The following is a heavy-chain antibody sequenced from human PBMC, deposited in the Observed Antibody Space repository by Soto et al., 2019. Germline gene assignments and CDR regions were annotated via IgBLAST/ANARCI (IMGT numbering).Heavy chain of an antibody. CDR3: ARGPRYYESGVSFDP. D-gene: IGHD3-9*01. J-gene: IGHJ5*02. CDR1: GYTFTSYD. Sequence: GASVKVSCKASGYTFTSYDINWVRQATGQGLEWMGWMNPNSGNTDYAQKFQGRVTMTRNTSISTVYMELSSLRSEDTAVYYRARGPRYYESGVSFDPWRQRPLVTVSS. V-gene: IGHV1-8*01. CDR2: MNPNSGNT.